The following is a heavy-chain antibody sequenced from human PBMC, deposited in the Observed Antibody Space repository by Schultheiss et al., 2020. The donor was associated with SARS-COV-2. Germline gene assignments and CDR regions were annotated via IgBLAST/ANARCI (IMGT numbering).Heavy chain of an antibody. CDR1: GFTFSSYW. CDR2: INSDGSST. V-gene: IGHV3-74*01. CDR3: ARGRSYYYGMDV. Sequence: GGSLRLSCAASGFTFSSYWMHWVRQAPGKGLVWVSRINSDGSSTSYADSVKGRFTISRDNAKNTLYLQMNSLRAEDTAVYYCARGRSYYYGMDVWGQGTTVTVSS. J-gene: IGHJ6*02.